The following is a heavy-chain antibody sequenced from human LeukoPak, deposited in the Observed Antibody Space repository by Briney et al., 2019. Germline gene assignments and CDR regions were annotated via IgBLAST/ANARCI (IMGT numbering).Heavy chain of an antibody. CDR2: MNPYTGKT. V-gene: IGHV1-8*03. CDR1: GYTFTNFD. D-gene: IGHD6-13*01. J-gene: IGHJ4*02. CDR3: ARGSSSWYINY. Sequence: ASVKVSCKTSGYTFTNFDINWVRQATGQGLEWLGWMNPYTGKTGYAQKFQGRVTFTGDTSIRTAYMEVSSLTSEDTAVYYCARGSSSWYINYWGQGTLVTVSS.